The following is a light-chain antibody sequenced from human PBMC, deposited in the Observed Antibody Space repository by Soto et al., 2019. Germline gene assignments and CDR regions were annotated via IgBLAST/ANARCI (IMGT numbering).Light chain of an antibody. CDR1: QGIGND. CDR2: AAS. J-gene: IGKJ4*01. Sequence: AIQMTQSPSSLSASVGDRVTITCRASQGIGNDLAWYQQRPGKAPKLLIYAASSLQSGVPSRFSGSGSGRDFTLTISSLQPGDFATYYCLQDYNFPLSFGGGTKVESK. CDR3: LQDYNFPLS. V-gene: IGKV1-6*01.